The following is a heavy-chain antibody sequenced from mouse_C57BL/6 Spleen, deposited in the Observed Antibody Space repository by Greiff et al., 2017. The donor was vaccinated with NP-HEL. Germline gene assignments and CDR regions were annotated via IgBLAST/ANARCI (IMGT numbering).Heavy chain of an antibody. CDR1: GYTFTSYW. CDR3: ARSGYYGIDY. D-gene: IGHD1-1*01. J-gene: IGHJ2*01. V-gene: IGHV1-55*01. Sequence: VQLQQPGAELVRPGTSVKLSCKASGYTFTSYWMHWVKQRPGQGLEWIGDIYPGSGSTNYNEKFKSKATLTVDTSSSTAYMQLSSLTSEDSAVYYCARSGYYGIDYWGQGTTLTVSS. CDR2: IYPGSGST.